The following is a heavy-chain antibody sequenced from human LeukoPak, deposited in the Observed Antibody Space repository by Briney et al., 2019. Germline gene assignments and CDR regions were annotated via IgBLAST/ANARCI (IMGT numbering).Heavy chain of an antibody. CDR1: GGTFSSDA. Sequence: SVKVSCKASGGTFSSDAISCVRQAPGQGLEWMGGIIPIFGTANYAQKFQGRVTITTDESTSTAYMELSSLRSEDTAVYSCASGRSSSYYYYYMDVWGKGTTVTVSS. CDR2: IIPIFGTA. CDR3: ASGRSSSYYYYYMDV. D-gene: IGHD6-6*01. J-gene: IGHJ6*03. V-gene: IGHV1-69*05.